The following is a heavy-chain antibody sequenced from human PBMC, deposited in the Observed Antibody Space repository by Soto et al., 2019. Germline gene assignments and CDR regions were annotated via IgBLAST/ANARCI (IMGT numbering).Heavy chain of an antibody. CDR3: ARDLQMATIRGGDY. V-gene: IGHV3-21*01. J-gene: IGHJ4*02. D-gene: IGHD5-12*01. CDR2: ISSSSTYI. Sequence: EVQLVESGGGLVKPGGSLRLSCAGSGFTFSSHSMNWVRQAPGKGLEWVSSISSSSTYIDYADSVKGRFTISRDNAKNSLYLEMNSLRAEDTAIYYCARDLQMATIRGGDYWGQGTLVNVSS. CDR1: GFTFSSHS.